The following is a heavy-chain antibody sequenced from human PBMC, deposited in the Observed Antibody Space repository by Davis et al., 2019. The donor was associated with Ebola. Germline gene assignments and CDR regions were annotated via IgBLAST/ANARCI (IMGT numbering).Heavy chain of an antibody. CDR3: TRASKSDCSSTSCYRGEYYYYYYMDV. D-gene: IGHD2-2*02. CDR2: IIHSGKT. Sequence: PSETLSLTCGVYGGSFSNYYWTWIRQPPGKGLEWIGEIIHSGKTNYNPSLKSRGTILVDMSKNQFSLKLSSVTAADTAVYYCTRASKSDCSSTSCYRGEYYYYYYMDVWGKGTTVTVSS. V-gene: IGHV4-34*12. J-gene: IGHJ6*03. CDR1: GGSFSNYY.